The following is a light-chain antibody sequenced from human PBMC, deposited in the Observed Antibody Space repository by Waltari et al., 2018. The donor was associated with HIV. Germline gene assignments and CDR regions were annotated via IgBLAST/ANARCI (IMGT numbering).Light chain of an antibody. V-gene: IGKV1-39*01. J-gene: IGKJ3*01. CDR3: HQTYSAPQT. Sequence: DFQMTQSPSSLSASVGDRVTITCRASRNTRSYLNWYQYKPGKPPKLLIFGASTLQSGVPSRFTGSGSGTNFTLTISSLQPEDFATYLCHQTYSAPQTFGPGTTVDIK. CDR2: GAS. CDR1: RNTRSY.